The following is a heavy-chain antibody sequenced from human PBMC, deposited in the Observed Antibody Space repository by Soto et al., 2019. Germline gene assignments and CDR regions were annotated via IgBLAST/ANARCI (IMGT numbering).Heavy chain of an antibody. J-gene: IGHJ3*02. Sequence: EVQLVETGGGLIQPGGSLRLSCAASGFTVSSNYMSWVRQAPGKGLEWVSVIYSGGSTYYADSVKGRFTISRDNSKNTLYLQMNSLRAEDTAVYYCARDLMPLWFGDGGRTSAFDIWGQGTMVTVSS. V-gene: IGHV3-53*02. CDR1: GFTVSSNY. D-gene: IGHD3-10*01. CDR3: ARDLMPLWFGDGGRTSAFDI. CDR2: IYSGGST.